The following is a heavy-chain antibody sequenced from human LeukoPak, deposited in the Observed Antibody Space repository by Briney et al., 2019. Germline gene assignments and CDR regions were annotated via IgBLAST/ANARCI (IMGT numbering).Heavy chain of an antibody. Sequence: KPSEALSLTCTVSSGSISTTSHYWVWVRQPPGKGLEWIGTLYYSVNTYYNPSLRSRVTISVDTSKNQFSLKLSSVTAADTAVYYCARDQYYYDSSGYLFDYWGQGTLVTVSS. V-gene: IGHV4-39*07. J-gene: IGHJ4*02. D-gene: IGHD3-22*01. CDR2: LYYSVNT. CDR3: ARDQYYYDSSGYLFDY. CDR1: SGSISTTSHY.